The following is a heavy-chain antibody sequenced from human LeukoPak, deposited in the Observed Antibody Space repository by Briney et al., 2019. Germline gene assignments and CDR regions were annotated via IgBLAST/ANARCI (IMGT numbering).Heavy chain of an antibody. CDR3: ARVLQYYYDSSGYSGGYFDY. V-gene: IGHV1-18*01. Sequence: ASVKVSCKASGYTFSSYGISWVRQAPGQGLEWMGWISAYNGNTNYAQKFQGRVTITADESTSTAYMELSSLRSEDTAVYYCARVLQYYYDSSGYSGGYFDYWGQGTLVTVSS. D-gene: IGHD3-22*01. CDR2: ISAYNGNT. CDR1: GYTFSSYG. J-gene: IGHJ4*02.